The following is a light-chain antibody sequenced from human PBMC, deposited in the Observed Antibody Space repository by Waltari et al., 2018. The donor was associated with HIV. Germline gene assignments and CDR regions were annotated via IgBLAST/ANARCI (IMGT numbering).Light chain of an antibody. J-gene: IGLJ2*01. CDR2: SNN. CDR1: SSNIGSNA. V-gene: IGLV1-44*01. CDR3: AAWDDSLNGLL. Sequence: QSVLTQPPSASGTPGQGVTISCSGSSSNIGSNAVNWYRQLPGTAPKVLIYSNNQRPSGVPDRFSGSKSCTSASLAISGLQSEDDADYYRAAWDDSLNGLLFGGGTKLTVL.